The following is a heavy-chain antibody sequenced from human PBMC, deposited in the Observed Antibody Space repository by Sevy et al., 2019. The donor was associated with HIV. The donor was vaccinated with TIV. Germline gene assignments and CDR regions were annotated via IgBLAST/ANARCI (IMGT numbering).Heavy chain of an antibody. D-gene: IGHD1-7*01. J-gene: IGHJ4*02. CDR2: MSSGTSYT. Sequence: GGAMRLSCAASGFTFSDYYTSWIRQAQGKGMEWVSYMSSGTSYTNYTDSVKGRFTISRDNAKNSLYLQMNSLRAEDTAVYYCARDRRNYGGQYFDYWGQGTLVTVSS. V-gene: IGHV3-11*06. CDR1: GFTFSDYY. CDR3: ARDRRNYGGQYFDY.